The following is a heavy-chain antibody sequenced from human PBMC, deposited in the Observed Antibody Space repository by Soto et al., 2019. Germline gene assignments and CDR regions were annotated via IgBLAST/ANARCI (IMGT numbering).Heavy chain of an antibody. V-gene: IGHV1-8*01. CDR3: ARAVQLWLRRSSYYGMDV. J-gene: IGHJ6*02. CDR1: GYTFTSYD. Sequence: VASVKVSCKASGYTFTSYDINWVRQATGQGLEWMGWMNPNSGNTGYAQKFQGRVTMTRNTSISTAYMELSSLRSEDTAVYYCARAVQLWLRRSSYYGMDVWGQGTTVTVSS. CDR2: MNPNSGNT. D-gene: IGHD5-18*01.